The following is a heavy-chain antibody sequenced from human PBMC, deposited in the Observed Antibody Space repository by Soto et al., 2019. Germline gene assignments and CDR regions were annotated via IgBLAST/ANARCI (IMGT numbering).Heavy chain of an antibody. CDR2: ISSSSRYI. V-gene: IGHV3-21*01. J-gene: IGHJ6*02. CDR1: GFTFSSYS. CDR3: VIDSCSGGSCYGLYYYYYGMEV. Sequence: GGSLRLSCAASGFTFSSYSMNWVRQAPGKGLEWVSSISSSSRYIYYAETVKGRFTISRDNAKNSLKMQMNSLRAEDNDVYNYVIDSCSGGSCYGLYYYYYGMEVWGQGTTVTVSS. D-gene: IGHD2-15*01.